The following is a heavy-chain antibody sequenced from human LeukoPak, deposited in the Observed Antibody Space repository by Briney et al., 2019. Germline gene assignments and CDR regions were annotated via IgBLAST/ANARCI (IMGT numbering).Heavy chain of an antibody. J-gene: IGHJ4*02. Sequence: GGSLRLSCVASGLTFSSYWMSWVRQAPGKGLEWVANIKQDGSEKNYVDSVKGRFTISRDNAKNSLYLQMNSLRAEDTAVYYCARGGGSPGHWGQGTLVTVSS. D-gene: IGHD1-26*01. CDR2: IKQDGSEK. CDR1: GLTFSSYW. CDR3: ARGGGSPGH. V-gene: IGHV3-7*04.